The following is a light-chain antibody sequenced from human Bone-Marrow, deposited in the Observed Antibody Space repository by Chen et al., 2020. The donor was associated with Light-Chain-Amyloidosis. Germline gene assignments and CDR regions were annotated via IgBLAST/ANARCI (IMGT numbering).Light chain of an antibody. CDR3: QSADSSGTYEVI. CDR2: RDT. J-gene: IGLJ2*01. V-gene: IGLV3-25*03. CDR1: DLPTKY. Sequence: SYELTQPPSVSVSPGQTPRITCSGDDLPTKYAYWYQQKPGQAPVLELHRDTERPSGISERFSGSSSGTTATLTVSEVQEEDEADYHCQSADSSGTYEVIFGGGTKLTVL.